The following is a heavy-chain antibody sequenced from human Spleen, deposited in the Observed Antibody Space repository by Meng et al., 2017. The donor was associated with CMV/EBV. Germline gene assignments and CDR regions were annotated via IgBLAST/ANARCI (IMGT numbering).Heavy chain of an antibody. D-gene: IGHD6-13*01. Sequence: LSLTCAASGFTFSDFYMSWIRQAPGKGLEWISYITSSGTTIYYADSVKGRFTISRDNAKKSLYLQMNSLRAEDTAVYYCVRDSSTWDYHYYGMDVWGQGTTVTVSS. CDR2: ITSSGTTI. J-gene: IGHJ6*02. V-gene: IGHV3-11*01. CDR3: VRDSSTWDYHYYGMDV. CDR1: GFTFSDFY.